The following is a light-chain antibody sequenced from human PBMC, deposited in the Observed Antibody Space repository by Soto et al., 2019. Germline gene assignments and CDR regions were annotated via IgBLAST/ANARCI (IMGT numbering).Light chain of an antibody. CDR1: SSDLGRYNY. CDR3: SSYTSTNTEV. CDR2: DVS. J-gene: IGLJ1*01. Sequence: QSVLTQPASLSGSPGQSIAISCTGTSSDLGRYNYVSWYQQYLGKAPKLIIYDVSSRPSGVSNRFSGSKSGNTASLTISGLQAEDEADYYCSSYTSTNTEVFGTGTRSPS. V-gene: IGLV2-14*03.